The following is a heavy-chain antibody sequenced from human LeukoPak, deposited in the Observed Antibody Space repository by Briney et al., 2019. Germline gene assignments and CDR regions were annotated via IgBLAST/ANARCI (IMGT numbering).Heavy chain of an antibody. CDR2: INHSGST. CDR3: ARSRGGFGDYGSWFDP. CDR1: GGSFSGYY. Sequence: SETLSLTCAVYGGSFSGYYWSWIRQPPGKGLEWIGEINHSGSTNYNPSLKSRVTISVDTSKNQFSLKLSSVTAADTAFYFCARSRGGFGDYGSWFDPWGQGTLVTVSS. J-gene: IGHJ5*02. D-gene: IGHD4-17*01. V-gene: IGHV4-34*01.